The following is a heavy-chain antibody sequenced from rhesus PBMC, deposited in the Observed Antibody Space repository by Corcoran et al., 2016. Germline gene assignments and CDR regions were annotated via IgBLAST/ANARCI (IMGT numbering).Heavy chain of an antibody. D-gene: IGHD4-17*01. V-gene: IGHV4-127*01. Sequence: QVQLQESGPGLVKPSETLSLTCAVSGYSISSGYGWSWIRQPPGKGLEWIGVVGGRSVSTHSNPSLKSRFTISTDPSKNQFSLKLSSVTAADTAVYYCAGRPMVGYFDYWGQGVLVTVSS. CDR1: GYSISSGYG. CDR2: VGGRSVST. CDR3: AGRPMVGYFDY. J-gene: IGHJ4*01.